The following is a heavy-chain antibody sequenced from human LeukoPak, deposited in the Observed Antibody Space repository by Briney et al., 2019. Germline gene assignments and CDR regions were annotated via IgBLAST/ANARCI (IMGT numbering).Heavy chain of an antibody. V-gene: IGHV4-39*01. CDR1: GGSISSPNIY. J-gene: IGHJ4*02. Sequence: SETLSLTCSISGGSISSPNIYWGWIRQPPGKGLEWIGKFYYSGKTYYSPSVNSRVTISVDTSNNQFSLTLRPVAAAETAVYYCARGLRVELTPPPPFEYWGEGTLVSVPS. CDR3: ARGLRVELTPPPPFEY. D-gene: IGHD1-26*01. CDR2: FYYSGKT.